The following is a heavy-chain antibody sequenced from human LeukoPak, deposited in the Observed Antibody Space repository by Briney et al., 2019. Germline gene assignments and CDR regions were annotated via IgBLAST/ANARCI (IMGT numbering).Heavy chain of an antibody. V-gene: IGHV4-59*01. CDR3: ARGRYYDSSGYGIDY. D-gene: IGHD3-22*01. J-gene: IGHJ4*02. CDR1: GGSISSYY. Sequence: SETLSLTCTVSGGSISSYYWSWIRQPPGKGLEWIGDIYYSGSTNYNPSLKSRVTISVDTSKNQFSLKLSSVTAADTAVYYCARGRYYDSSGYGIDYWGQGTLVTVSS. CDR2: IYYSGST.